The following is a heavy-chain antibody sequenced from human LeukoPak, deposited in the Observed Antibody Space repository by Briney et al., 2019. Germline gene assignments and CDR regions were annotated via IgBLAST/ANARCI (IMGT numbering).Heavy chain of an antibody. D-gene: IGHD3-10*01. V-gene: IGHV3-49*04. CDR3: TRVPAVGELLFFYYFDF. CDR2: IRSKAYRGTT. Sequence: GRSLRLSCTASGFTFGDYAANWVRQAPGRGLEWVGFIRSKAYRGTTEYAASVKGRFTISRDDSKSIAYLQMNSLKTEDTAMYYCTRVPAVGELLFFYYFDFWGQGTLVTVSS. J-gene: IGHJ4*02. CDR1: GFTFGDYA.